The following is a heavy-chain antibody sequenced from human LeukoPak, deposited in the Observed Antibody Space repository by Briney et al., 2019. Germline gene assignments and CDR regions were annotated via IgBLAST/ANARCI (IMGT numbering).Heavy chain of an antibody. V-gene: IGHV1-2*02. J-gene: IGHJ3*02. Sequence: ASVKVSCKASGYTFTDYYMRWVRQAPGQGLEWMGWINPNSGGTNYAQKFQGGVTMTGDTSISTAYMELSRLKSDDTAVYYCARGSRFSAAGKAASDIWGQGTMVTVSS. CDR3: ARGSRFSAAGKAASDI. CDR2: INPNSGGT. D-gene: IGHD6-13*01. CDR1: GYTFTDYY.